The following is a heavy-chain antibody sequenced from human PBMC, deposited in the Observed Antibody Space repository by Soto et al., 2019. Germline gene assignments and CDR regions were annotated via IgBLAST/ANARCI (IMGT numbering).Heavy chain of an antibody. CDR2: IYPGDSDT. D-gene: IGHD5-12*01. J-gene: IGHJ3*02. CDR1: GYSFTSYW. CDR3: ARPHIVATPDLTAFDAFDI. V-gene: IGHV5-51*01. Sequence: GESLKISCKGSGYSFTSYWIGWVRQMPGKGLEWMGIIYPGDSDTRYSPSFQGQVTISADKSISTAYLQWSSLKASDTAMYYCARPHIVATPDLTAFDAFDIWGQGTMVTVSS.